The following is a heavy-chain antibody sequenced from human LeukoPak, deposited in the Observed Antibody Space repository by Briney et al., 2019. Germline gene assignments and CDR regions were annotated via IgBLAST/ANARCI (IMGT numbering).Heavy chain of an antibody. D-gene: IGHD1-26*01. CDR3: ARAHMGRDYMDV. CDR1: GYTFTSYD. CDR2: ISAYNGNT. J-gene: IGHJ6*03. Sequence: ASVKVSCKASGYTFTSYDINWVRQATGQGLEWMGWISAYNGNTNYAQKLQGRVTMTTDTSTSTAYMELRSLRSDDTAVYYCARAHMGRDYMDVWGKGTTVTVSS. V-gene: IGHV1-18*01.